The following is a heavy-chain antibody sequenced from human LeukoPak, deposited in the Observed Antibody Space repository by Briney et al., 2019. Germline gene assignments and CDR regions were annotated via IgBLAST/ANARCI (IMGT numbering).Heavy chain of an antibody. J-gene: IGHJ6*03. CDR2: IYTSGST. CDR3: ARDLPMGCSGGSCSDMDV. CDR1: GGSISSYY. V-gene: IGHV4-4*07. D-gene: IGHD2-15*01. Sequence: PSETLSLTCTVSGGSISSYYWSSIRQPAGKGLEWIGRIYTSGSTNYNPSLKCRVTMSVDTSKNQFSLKLSSVTAADTAVYYCARDLPMGCSGGSCSDMDVWGKGTTVTVSS.